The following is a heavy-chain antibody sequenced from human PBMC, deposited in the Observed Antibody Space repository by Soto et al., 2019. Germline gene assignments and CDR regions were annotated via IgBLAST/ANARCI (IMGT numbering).Heavy chain of an antibody. CDR1: GYTFTRYG. CDR2: ISAYNNNI. J-gene: IGHJ6*02. V-gene: IGHV1-18*01. D-gene: IGHD6-6*01. CDR3: ARDRPTRDTGPTGMDV. Sequence: ASVKVSCKASGYTFTRYGISWMRQAPGQGLEWMGWISAYNNNIHDAQKFQGRVTLTTDTSANTAYMELRSLSSDDTAFYYCARDRPTRDTGPTGMDVWGQGTSVTV.